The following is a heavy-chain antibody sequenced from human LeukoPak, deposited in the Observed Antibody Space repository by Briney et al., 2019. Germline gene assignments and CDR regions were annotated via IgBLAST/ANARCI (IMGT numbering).Heavy chain of an antibody. J-gene: IGHJ5*02. D-gene: IGHD6-13*01. Sequence: GGSLRLSCAASGFTFSSYAMSWVRQAPGKGLEWVSAISGSGGSTYYADSVKGRFTISRDNSKNTLYLQMNSLRAEDTAVYYCAKVGGGSSWYSSWFDPWGQGTLVTVSS. V-gene: IGHV3-23*01. CDR3: AKVGGGSSWYSSWFDP. CDR2: ISGSGGST. CDR1: GFTFSSYA.